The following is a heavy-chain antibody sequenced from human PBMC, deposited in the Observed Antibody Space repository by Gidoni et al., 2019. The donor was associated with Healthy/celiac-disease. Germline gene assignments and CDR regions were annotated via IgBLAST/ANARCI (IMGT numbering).Heavy chain of an antibody. D-gene: IGHD6-19*01. J-gene: IGHJ4*02. CDR2: IYYSGST. CDR1: GGSISSSSYY. CDR3: ARAPGGWGSSGRYGFDY. Sequence: QLQLQESGPGLVKPSETLSLTCTVAGGSISSSSYYWGWIRQPPGKGLEWIGSIYYSGSTYYNPSLKSRVTISVDTSKNQFSLKLSSVTAADTAVYYCARAPGGWGSSGRYGFDYWGQGTLVTVSS. V-gene: IGHV4-39*07.